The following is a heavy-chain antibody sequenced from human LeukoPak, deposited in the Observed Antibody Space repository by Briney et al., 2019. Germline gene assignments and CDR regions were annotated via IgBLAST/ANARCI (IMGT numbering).Heavy chain of an antibody. CDR3: ARDDPSYDIFAGDYMDPYSDY. CDR2: INPNSGGT. CDR1: GYTFTGYY. Sequence: GSVKVSCKASGYTFTGYYMHWVRQAPGQGLEWMGWINPNSGGTNYAQKFQGRVTMTRDTSISTAYMELSRLRSDDTAVYYCARDDPSYDIFAGDYMDPYSDYWGQGTLVTVSS. V-gene: IGHV1-2*02. J-gene: IGHJ4*02. D-gene: IGHD3-9*01.